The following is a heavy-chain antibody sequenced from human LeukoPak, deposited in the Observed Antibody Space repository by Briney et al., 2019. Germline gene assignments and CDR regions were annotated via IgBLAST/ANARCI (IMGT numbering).Heavy chain of an antibody. J-gene: IGHJ5*02. D-gene: IGHD2-2*01. CDR2: ISWNSGSI. Sequence: SGGSLRLSCAASGFTFDDYAMHWVRQAPGEGLEWVSGISWNSGSIGYADSVKGRFTISRDNAKNPLYLQMNSLRAEDTALYYCAADCSSTSCQSSWGQGTLVTVSS. V-gene: IGHV3-9*01. CDR1: GFTFDDYA. CDR3: AADCSSTSCQSS.